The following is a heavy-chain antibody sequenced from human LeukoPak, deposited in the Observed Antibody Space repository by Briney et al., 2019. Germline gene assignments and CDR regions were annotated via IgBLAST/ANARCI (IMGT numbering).Heavy chain of an antibody. CDR2: INPSGGST. CDR3: ARPYGSGNYYNVAFDM. D-gene: IGHD3-10*01. CDR1: GYTFTTYN. Sequence: ASVKVSCKASGYTFTTYNMHWVRQAPGQGLEWMGIINPSGGSTNYAQKFQGRVTMTRDTSTSTVYMELSSLRSEDTAIYYCARPYGSGNYYNVAFDMWGQGTMVTVSS. V-gene: IGHV1-46*01. J-gene: IGHJ3*02.